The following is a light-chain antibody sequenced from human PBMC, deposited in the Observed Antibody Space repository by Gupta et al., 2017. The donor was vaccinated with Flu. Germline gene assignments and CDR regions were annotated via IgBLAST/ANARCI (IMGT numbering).Light chain of an antibody. Sequence: GSLSLSPGERATRSCRASQSVSSSYLAWYQQKPGQAPRLLIYGASSRATGIPDRFSGSGSGTDFTLTISRLEPEDFAVYYCQQYGSSMYTFGQGTKLEIK. J-gene: IGKJ2*01. CDR2: GAS. CDR1: QSVSSSY. V-gene: IGKV3-20*01. CDR3: QQYGSSMYT.